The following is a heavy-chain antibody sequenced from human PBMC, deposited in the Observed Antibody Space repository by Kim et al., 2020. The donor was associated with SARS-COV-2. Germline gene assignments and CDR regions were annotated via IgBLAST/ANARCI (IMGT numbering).Heavy chain of an antibody. V-gene: IGHV4-31*03. CDR2: IYYSGST. D-gene: IGHD1-26*01. CDR1: GGSISSGGYY. CDR3: QRDWDGPKDY. J-gene: IGHJ4*02. Sequence: SETLSLTCTVSGGSISSGGYYWSWILQHPGKGLEWIGYIYYSGSTYYNPSLKSRVTISVDTSKNQFSLKLSSVTAADTAVDYCQRDWDGPKDYWGQGTLV.